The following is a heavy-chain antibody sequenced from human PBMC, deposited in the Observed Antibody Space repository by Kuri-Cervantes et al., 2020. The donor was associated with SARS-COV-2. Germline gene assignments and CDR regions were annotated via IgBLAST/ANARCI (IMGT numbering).Heavy chain of an antibody. J-gene: IGHJ3*02. Sequence: ASVKVSCKASGYTFTGYYMHWVRRAPGQGLEWMGWINPNSGGTNYAQKFQGRVTMTRDTSISTAYMELSRLRSDDTAVYYCARAFRYYDFWSGSDAFDIRGQGTMVTVSS. V-gene: IGHV1-2*02. CDR1: GYTFTGYY. CDR2: INPNSGGT. D-gene: IGHD3-3*01. CDR3: ARAFRYYDFWSGSDAFDI.